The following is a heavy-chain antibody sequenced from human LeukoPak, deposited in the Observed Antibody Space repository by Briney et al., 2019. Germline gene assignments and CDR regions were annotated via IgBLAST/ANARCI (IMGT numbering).Heavy chain of an antibody. V-gene: IGHV4-59*01. J-gene: IGHJ4*02. D-gene: IGHD3-3*01. Sequence: SETLSLTCTVSGGSISSYYWSWIRQPPGKGLEWVGYIYYSGSTNYNPSLKSRVTISVDTSKNQFSLKLSSVTAAATAVYYCARARESIFGVVPFDYWGQGTLVTVSS. CDR1: GGSISSYY. CDR3: ARARESIFGVVPFDY. CDR2: IYYSGST.